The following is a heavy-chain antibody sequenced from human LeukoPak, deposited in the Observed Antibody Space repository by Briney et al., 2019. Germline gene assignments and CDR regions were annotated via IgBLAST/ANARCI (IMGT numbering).Heavy chain of an antibody. CDR1: GFTFGDYA. CDR3: ARGSCTNGVCYHFDY. CDR2: IRIKAYGGTT. D-gene: IGHD2-8*01. Sequence: PAGSLRLSCTASGFTFGDYAMSWVRQAPGKGLEGVGFIRIKAYGGTTEYAASVKGRFTISRDDSKSIAYLQMNSLKTEDTAVYYCARGSCTNGVCYHFDYWGQGTLVTVSS. J-gene: IGHJ4*02. V-gene: IGHV3-49*04.